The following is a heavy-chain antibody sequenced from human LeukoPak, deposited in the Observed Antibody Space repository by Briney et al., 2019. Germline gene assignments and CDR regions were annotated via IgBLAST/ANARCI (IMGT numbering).Heavy chain of an antibody. CDR3: ARDRIVVVPAAGDY. Sequence: PGGSLRLSCAASGFTFSSYWMSWVRQAPGKGREWVANIKQDGSEKYYVDSVKGRFTISRDNAKNSLYLQMNSLRAEDTAVYYCARDRIVVVPAAGDYWGQGTLVTVSS. CDR1: GFTFSSYW. V-gene: IGHV3-7*01. CDR2: IKQDGSEK. D-gene: IGHD2-2*01. J-gene: IGHJ4*02.